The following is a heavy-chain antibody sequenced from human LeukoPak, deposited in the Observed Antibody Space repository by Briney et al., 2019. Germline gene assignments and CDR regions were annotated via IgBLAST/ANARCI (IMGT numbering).Heavy chain of an antibody. CDR3: ARTDYHGSGSFYDNWFDP. D-gene: IGHD3-10*01. J-gene: IGHJ5*02. V-gene: IGHV4-59*01. Sequence: SETLSLTCTVSADSISSYYWSWIRQPPGKGLEWIGYIHYSGSTNNNPSLKSRVTISVDRSKNQFSLKLSSVTAADTVVYYCARTDYHGSGSFYDNWFDPWGQGTLVTVSS. CDR1: ADSISSYY. CDR2: IHYSGST.